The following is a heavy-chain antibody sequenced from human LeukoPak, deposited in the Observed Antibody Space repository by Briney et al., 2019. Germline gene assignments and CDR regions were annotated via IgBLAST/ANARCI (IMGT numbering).Heavy chain of an antibody. CDR1: GGTFSSYA. CDR2: IIPIFGTA. V-gene: IGHV1-69*06. J-gene: IGHJ6*03. D-gene: IGHD2-15*01. Sequence: GASVKVSCKASGGTFSSYAISWVRQAPGQGLEWMGGIIPIFGTANYAQKFQGRVTITADKSTSTAYMELSSLRSEDTAVYYCASLGYCSGGSCLNYYYYYMDVWGKGTTVTVSS. CDR3: ASLGYCSGGSCLNYYYYYMDV.